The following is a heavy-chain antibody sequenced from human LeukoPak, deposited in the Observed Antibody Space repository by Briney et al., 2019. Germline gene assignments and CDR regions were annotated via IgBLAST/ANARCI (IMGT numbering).Heavy chain of an antibody. Sequence: SETLSLTCTVPGDSISSAYWSWIRQPPGQGREWMGYIYYSGSTNYNPSLKTRVTISVDTSKHQFSLKLRSVTAADTADYYCARGRWRPDYWGQGTLVTVSS. CDR3: ARGRWRPDY. J-gene: IGHJ4*02. CDR1: GDSISSAY. D-gene: IGHD2-21*02. V-gene: IGHV4-59*01. CDR2: IYYSGST.